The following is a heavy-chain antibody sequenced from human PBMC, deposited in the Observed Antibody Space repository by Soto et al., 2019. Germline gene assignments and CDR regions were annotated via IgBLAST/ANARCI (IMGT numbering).Heavy chain of an antibody. CDR3: ARGGDLHDYGDYVPFDY. CDR2: IIPILGIA. D-gene: IGHD4-17*01. V-gene: IGHV1-69*02. CDR1: GGTFSSYT. J-gene: IGHJ4*02. Sequence: QVQLVQSGAEVKKPGSSVKVSCKASGGTFSSYTISWVRQAPGQGLEWMGRIIPILGIANYAQKFQGRVTITADKSTSTAYMELSSLRSEDTAVYYCARGGDLHDYGDYVPFDYWGQGTLVTVSS.